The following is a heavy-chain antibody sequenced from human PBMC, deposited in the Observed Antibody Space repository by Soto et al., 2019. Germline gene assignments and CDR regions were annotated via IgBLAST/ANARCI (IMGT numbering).Heavy chain of an antibody. CDR2: ISSSSSTI. Sequence: EVQLVESGGGLVQPGGSLRLSWAASGFTFSSYSMNWIRRAQGKGLEWVSYISSSSSTIYYADSVKGRFTISRDNAKNSLYLQMNSLRAEDTAVYYCAREEGLLNWFDPWGQGTLVTVSS. J-gene: IGHJ5*02. CDR3: AREEGLLNWFDP. D-gene: IGHD1-26*01. CDR1: GFTFSSYS. V-gene: IGHV3-48*01.